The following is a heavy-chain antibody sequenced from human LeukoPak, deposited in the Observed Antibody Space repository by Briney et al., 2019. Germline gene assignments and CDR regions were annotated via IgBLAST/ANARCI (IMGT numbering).Heavy chain of an antibody. V-gene: IGHV1-18*01. J-gene: IGHJ3*02. Sequence: ASVKVSCKASGGTFSSYAISWVRQAPGQGLEWMGWISAYNGNTNYAQKLQGRVTMTTDTSTSTAYMELRSLRSDDTAVYYCARAGGIAAAAGAFDIWGQGTMVTVSS. CDR3: ARAGGIAAAAGAFDI. CDR1: GGTFSSYA. CDR2: ISAYNGNT. D-gene: IGHD6-13*01.